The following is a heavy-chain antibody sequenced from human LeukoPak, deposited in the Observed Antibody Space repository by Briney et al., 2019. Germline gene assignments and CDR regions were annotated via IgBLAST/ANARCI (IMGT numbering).Heavy chain of an antibody. J-gene: IGHJ4*02. D-gene: IGHD3-22*01. Sequence: GESLKISCKGSGYTFSTYWIGWVRQLPGKGLEWMGISYPGDSETIYSPSFRGQVTISADRSISTTYLQWSSLRASDSAMYYCAKLDSTAYYFDYWGQGTLVTVSS. CDR2: SYPGDSET. V-gene: IGHV5-51*01. CDR3: AKLDSTAYYFDY. CDR1: GYTFSTYW.